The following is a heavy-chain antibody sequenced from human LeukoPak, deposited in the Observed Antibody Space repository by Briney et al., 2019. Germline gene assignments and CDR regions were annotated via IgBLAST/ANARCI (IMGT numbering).Heavy chain of an antibody. CDR1: GFTFTSSA. V-gene: IGHV1-58*02. CDR3: AADSHSSSWYRRYYYYGMDA. D-gene: IGHD6-13*01. CDR2: IVVGSGNT. J-gene: IGHJ6*02. Sequence: VASVKVSCKASGFTFTSSAMQWVRQARGQRLEWIGWIVVGSGNTNYAQKFQERVTITRDMSTSTAYMELSSLRSEDTAVYYCAADSHSSSWYRRYYYYGMDAWGQGTTVTVSS.